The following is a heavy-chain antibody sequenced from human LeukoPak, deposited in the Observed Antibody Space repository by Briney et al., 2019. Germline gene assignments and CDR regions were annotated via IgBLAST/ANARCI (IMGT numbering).Heavy chain of an antibody. CDR3: ARDRMSALDY. J-gene: IGHJ4*02. CDR2: IYYSGST. V-gene: IGHV4-59*01. Sequence: NPSETLSLTCTVSGGSISSYYWSWIRQPPGKGLEWIGYIYYSGSTNYNPSLKSRVTISVDTSKNQFSLKLSSVTAADTAVYYCARDRMSALDYWGQGTLVTVSS. CDR1: GGSISSYY.